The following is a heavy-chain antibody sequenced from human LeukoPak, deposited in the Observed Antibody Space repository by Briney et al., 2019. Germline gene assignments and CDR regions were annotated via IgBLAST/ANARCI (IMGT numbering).Heavy chain of an antibody. V-gene: IGHV1-24*01. CDR1: GYTLTELS. CDR3: ARGLLSYYYYYMDV. Sequence: ASVKVSCKVSGYTLTELSMHWVRQAPGKGLEWMGGFDPEDGETIYAQKFQGRVTMTEDISTDTAYMELSSLRSEDTAVYYCARGLLSYYYYYMDVWGKGTTVTVSS. D-gene: IGHD2-15*01. J-gene: IGHJ6*03. CDR2: FDPEDGET.